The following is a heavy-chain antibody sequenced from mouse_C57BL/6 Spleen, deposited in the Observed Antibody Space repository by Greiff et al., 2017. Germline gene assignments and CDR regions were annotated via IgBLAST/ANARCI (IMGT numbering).Heavy chain of an antibody. Sequence: QVTLKVSGPELVKPGASVKISCKASGYAFSSSWMNWVKQRPGKGLEWIGRIYPGDGDTNYNGKFKGKATLTADKSSSTAYMQLSSLTSEDSAVYFCAGGDYYGFMDYWGQGTSVTVSS. CDR3: AGGDYYGFMDY. CDR1: GYAFSSSW. CDR2: IYPGDGDT. J-gene: IGHJ4*01. D-gene: IGHD1-1*01. V-gene: IGHV1-82*01.